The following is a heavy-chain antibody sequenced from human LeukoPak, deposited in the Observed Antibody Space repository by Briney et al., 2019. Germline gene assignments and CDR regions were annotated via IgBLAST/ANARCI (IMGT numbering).Heavy chain of an antibody. D-gene: IGHD3-3*01. CDR1: GGSISSSSYY. J-gene: IGHJ6*03. CDR2: ISGSGGST. CDR3: ARDYDRYYMDV. Sequence: PSETLSLTCTVSGGSISSSSYYWGWIRQAPGKGLEWVSAISGSGGSTYYADSVKGRFTISRDNAKNTLYLQMNSLRAEDTAVYYCARDYDRYYMDVWGKGTTVTVSS. V-gene: IGHV3-23*01.